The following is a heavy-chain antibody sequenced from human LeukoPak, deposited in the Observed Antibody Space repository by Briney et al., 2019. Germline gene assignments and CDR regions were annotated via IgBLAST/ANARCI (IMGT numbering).Heavy chain of an antibody. V-gene: IGHV3-30*18. CDR2: ISYDGSNK. D-gene: IGHD5-18*01. Sequence: GGSLRLSCAASRFTFSSYGMHWVRQAPGKGLELVALISYDGSNKYYADSVKGRFTISRDNSKNTLYLQMNSPKAEDTAVYYCAKGELGLWFDYWGQGTLVTVSS. CDR3: AKGELGLWFDY. CDR1: RFTFSSYG. J-gene: IGHJ4*02.